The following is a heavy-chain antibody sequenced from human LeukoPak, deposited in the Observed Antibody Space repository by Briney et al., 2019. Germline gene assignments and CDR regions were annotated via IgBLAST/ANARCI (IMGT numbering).Heavy chain of an antibody. V-gene: IGHV3-30*18. Sequence: GSLRLSCAASGFTFSSYGMHWVRQAPGKGLEWVAVISYGGSNKYYADSVKGRFTISRDNSKNTLYLQMNSLRAEDTAVYYCAKGQQLVPKFDYWGQGTLVTVSS. D-gene: IGHD6-13*01. J-gene: IGHJ4*02. CDR1: GFTFSSYG. CDR2: ISYGGSNK. CDR3: AKGQQLVPKFDY.